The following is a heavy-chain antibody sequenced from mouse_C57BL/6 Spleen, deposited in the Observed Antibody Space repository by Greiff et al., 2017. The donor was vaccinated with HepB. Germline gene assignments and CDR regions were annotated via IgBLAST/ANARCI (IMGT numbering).Heavy chain of an antibody. CDR2: IDPSDSYT. CDR1: GYTFTSYW. D-gene: IGHD2-1*01. Sequence: VQLQQPGAELVRPGTSVKLSCKASGYTFTSYWMHWVKQRPGQGLEWIGVIDPSDSYTNYNQKFKGKATLTVDTSSSTAYMQLSSLTSEDSAVYYCARENGNYFDVWGTGTTVTVSS. CDR3: ARENGNYFDV. J-gene: IGHJ1*03. V-gene: IGHV1-59*01.